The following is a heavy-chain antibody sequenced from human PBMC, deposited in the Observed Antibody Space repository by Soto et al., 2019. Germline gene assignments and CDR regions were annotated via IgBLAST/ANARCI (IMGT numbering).Heavy chain of an antibody. CDR1: GGSISSGGYY. Sequence: QVQLQESGPGLVKPSQTLSLTCTVSGGSISSGGYYWSWIRQHPGKGLEWIGYIYYSGSTYYNPYRKSRVTVSVDTSKNQFSLKLSSVTAADTAVYYCARGRAAAGTPTPYYFDYWGQGTLVTVSS. CDR3: ARGRAAAGTPTPYYFDY. CDR2: IYYSGST. D-gene: IGHD6-13*01. J-gene: IGHJ4*02. V-gene: IGHV4-31*03.